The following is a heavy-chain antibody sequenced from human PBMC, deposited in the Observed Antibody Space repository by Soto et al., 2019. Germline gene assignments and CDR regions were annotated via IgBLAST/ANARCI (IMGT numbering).Heavy chain of an antibody. Sequence: PGGSLRLSCVASGFSFSSYDMSWVRQAPGKGLEWVSFIIGNSGTTYYADSVKGRFTISRDNSKNTLYLQMSRLGAEDTAAYYCAKGSTYSFYFDHWGQGTLATVSS. V-gene: IGHV3-23*01. J-gene: IGHJ4*01. CDR1: GFSFSSYD. CDR3: AKGSTYSFYFDH. D-gene: IGHD5-18*01. CDR2: IIGNSGTT.